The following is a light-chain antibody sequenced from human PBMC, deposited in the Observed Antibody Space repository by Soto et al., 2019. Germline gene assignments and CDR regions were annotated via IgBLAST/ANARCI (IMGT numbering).Light chain of an antibody. CDR1: SSDVGGYNY. Sequence: QSALTQYASVSGSPGQSITNSCTGTSSDVGGYNYVSWYQQHPDKAPKLIIFEVSHRPSGVSNRFSGSKSGNTASLTISGLQAEDESDYYCTSYTRSRNLLFGGGTKLTVL. CDR3: TSYTRSRNLL. CDR2: EVS. J-gene: IGLJ2*01. V-gene: IGLV2-14*01.